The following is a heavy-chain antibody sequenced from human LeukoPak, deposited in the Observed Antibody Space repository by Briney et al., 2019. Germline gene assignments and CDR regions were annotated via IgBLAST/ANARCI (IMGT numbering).Heavy chain of an antibody. J-gene: IGHJ3*02. D-gene: IGHD3-16*01. V-gene: IGHV3-53*01. CDR1: GFTVSSKY. CDR3: ARDRNGGSPDAFHI. CDR2: IYCGGRT. Sequence: SGGSLRLSCAASGFTVSSKYMSWVGQAPGKGLEWGSVIYCGGRTYYPDSVKGRFTVSRDNSKHPLYLQMNSLRAEDTAVYYCARDRNGGSPDAFHIWGQGTMLTVSS.